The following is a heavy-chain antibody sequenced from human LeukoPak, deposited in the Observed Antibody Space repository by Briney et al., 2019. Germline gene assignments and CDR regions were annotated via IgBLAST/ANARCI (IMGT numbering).Heavy chain of an antibody. J-gene: IGHJ4*02. CDR2: ISSSSSTI. Sequence: PGGSLRLSCAASGFTFSSYSMNWVRQAPGKGLEWVSYISSSSSTIYYADSVKGRFTISRDNAKNSLYLQMNSLRAEDTAVYYCARDRRDGYNFGIDYWGQGTLVTVSS. V-gene: IGHV3-48*01. CDR3: ARDRRDGYNFGIDY. CDR1: GFTFSSYS. D-gene: IGHD5-24*01.